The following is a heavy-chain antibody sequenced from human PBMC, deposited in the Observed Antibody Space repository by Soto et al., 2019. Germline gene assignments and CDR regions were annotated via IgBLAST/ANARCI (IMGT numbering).Heavy chain of an antibody. CDR1: GGTFHNNV. CDR2: IIPLLGTA. D-gene: IGHD2-21*02. V-gene: IGHV1-69*13. Sequence: SVQVSCQASGGTFHNNVITWARQAPGQGLEWMGGIIPLLGTANHAQRFPGTPAIPADESTNTAYMELNTLKSEDTAVYYCATSSRRHCRGDTCYENWFDPWGQGTLVTVSS. J-gene: IGHJ5*02. CDR3: ATSSRRHCRGDTCYENWFDP.